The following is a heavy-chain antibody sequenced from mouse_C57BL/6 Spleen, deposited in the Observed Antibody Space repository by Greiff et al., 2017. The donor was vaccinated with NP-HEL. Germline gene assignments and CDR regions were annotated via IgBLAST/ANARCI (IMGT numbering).Heavy chain of an antibody. J-gene: IGHJ4*01. CDR3: AIHSNYHAMYY. V-gene: IGHV1-74*01. CDR2: IHPSDSDT. CDR1: GYTFTSYW. D-gene: IGHD2-5*01. Sequence: QVQLQQPGAELVKPGASVKVSCKASGYTFTSYWMHWVKQRPGQGLEWIGRIHPSDSDTNYNQKFKGKATLTVDKSSSTAYMQISSRTSEDSAVYYCAIHSNYHAMYYWGQGTSVTFSA.